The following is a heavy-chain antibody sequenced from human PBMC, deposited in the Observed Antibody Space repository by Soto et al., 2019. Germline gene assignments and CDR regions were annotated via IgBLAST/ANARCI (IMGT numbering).Heavy chain of an antibody. CDR2: IIPIFGTA. J-gene: IGHJ4*02. V-gene: IGHV1-69*13. D-gene: IGHD3-16*01. CDR1: GGTFSSYA. Sequence: SVKVSCKASGGTFSSYAISWVRQAPGQGLEWMGGIIPIFGTANYAQKFQGRVTITADESTSTAYMELSSLRSEDTAVYYCARDGGFRRRYDYWGQGTLVTVSS. CDR3: ARDGGFRRRYDY.